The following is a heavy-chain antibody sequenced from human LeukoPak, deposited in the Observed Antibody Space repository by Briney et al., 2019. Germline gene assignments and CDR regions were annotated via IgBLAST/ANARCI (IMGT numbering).Heavy chain of an antibody. CDR2: ISSSGSTI. CDR3: ATQKPELRFLEWLSRFDY. J-gene: IGHJ4*02. D-gene: IGHD3-3*01. CDR1: GFTFSDYY. V-gene: IGHV3-11*04. Sequence: GGSLRLSCAASGFTFSDYYMSWIRQAPGKGLECVSYISSSGSTIYYADSVKGRFTISRDNAKNSLYLQMNSLRAEDTAVYYCATQKPELRFLEWLSRFDYWGQGTLVTVSS.